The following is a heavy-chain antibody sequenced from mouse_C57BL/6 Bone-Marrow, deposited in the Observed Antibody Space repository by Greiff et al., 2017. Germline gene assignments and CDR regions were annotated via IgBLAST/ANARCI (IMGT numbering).Heavy chain of an antibody. CDR3: ARRASWEDYAMDY. CDR1: GYTFTDHT. V-gene: IGHV1-78*01. J-gene: IGHJ4*01. CDR2: IYPRDGST. D-gene: IGHD4-1*01. Sequence: VQVVESDAELVKPGASVKISCKVSGYTFTDHTIHWMKQRPEQGLEWIGYIYPRDGSTKYNEKFKGKATLTADKSSSTAYMQLNSLTSEDSAVYFCARRASWEDYAMDYWGQGTSVTVSS.